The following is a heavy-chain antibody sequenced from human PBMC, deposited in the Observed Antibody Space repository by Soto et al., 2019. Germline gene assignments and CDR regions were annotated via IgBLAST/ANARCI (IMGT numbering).Heavy chain of an antibody. CDR2: IKQDGSEK. CDR3: ARLHDSSGYHLTYFDY. CDR1: GFTFSSYW. J-gene: IGHJ4*02. V-gene: IGHV3-7*05. Sequence: RLSCAASGFTFSSYWMSWVRQAPGKGLEWVANIKQDGSEKYYVDSVKGRFTISRDNAKNSLYLQMNSLRAEDTAVYYCARLHDSSGYHLTYFDYWGQGTLVTVSS. D-gene: IGHD3-22*01.